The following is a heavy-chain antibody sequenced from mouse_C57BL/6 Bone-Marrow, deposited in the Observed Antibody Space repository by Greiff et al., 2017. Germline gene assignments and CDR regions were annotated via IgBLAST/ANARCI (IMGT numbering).Heavy chain of an antibody. D-gene: IGHD2-10*01. CDR2: IYPGSGST. V-gene: IGHV1-55*01. CDR1: GYTFTSYW. Sequence: QVQLQQPGAELVKPGASVKMSCKASGYTFTSYWITWVKQRPGQGLECIGDIYPGSGSTNYNEKFKSKATLTVDTSSSTAYMQLSSLTSEDSAVYYCARRTYYGNYDYYAMDYWGQGTSVTVSS. J-gene: IGHJ4*01. CDR3: ARRTYYGNYDYYAMDY.